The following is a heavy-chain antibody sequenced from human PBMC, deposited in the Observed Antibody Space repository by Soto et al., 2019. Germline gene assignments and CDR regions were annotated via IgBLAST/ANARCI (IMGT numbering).Heavy chain of an antibody. J-gene: IGHJ6*02. CDR3: ARELYYYGSGGPYYGMDV. CDR2: ISSSSSYI. Sequence: EVQLVESGGGLVKPGGSLRLSCAASGFTFSSYSMNWVRQAPGKGLEWVSSISSSSSYIYYADSVKGRFTISRDNAKNSLYLQMNSLRAEDTAVYYCARELYYYGSGGPYYGMDVWGQGTTVTVSS. D-gene: IGHD3-10*01. CDR1: GFTFSSYS. V-gene: IGHV3-21*01.